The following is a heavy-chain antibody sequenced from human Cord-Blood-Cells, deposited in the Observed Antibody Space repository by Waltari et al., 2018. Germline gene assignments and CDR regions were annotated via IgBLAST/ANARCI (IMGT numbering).Heavy chain of an antibody. CDR2: TYYSGCT. J-gene: IGHJ6*02. Sequence: QVQLQESGPGLVKPSQTLSLTCTVSGGSISSGDYYWSWIRQPPGKGLEWIGYTYYSGCTYYNPSLKSRVTISVDTSKNQFARKLSAVTAADTAVYYCARALPRSSSWYWDYYYYGMDVWGQGTTVTVSS. CDR3: ARALPRSSSWYWDYYYYGMDV. V-gene: IGHV4-30-4*08. D-gene: IGHD6-13*01. CDR1: GGSISSGDYY.